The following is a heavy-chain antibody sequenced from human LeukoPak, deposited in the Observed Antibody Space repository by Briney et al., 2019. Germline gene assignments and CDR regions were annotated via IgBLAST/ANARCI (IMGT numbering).Heavy chain of an antibody. CDR1: GYTFTSYG. Sequence: ASVKVSCKASGYTFTSYGISWVRQAPGQGLEWMGWISAYNGNTNYAQKLQGRVTMTTDTSTSTAYMELRSLRSDDTAVYYCARVSITMVRGVLVDPWGQGTLVTVSS. CDR3: ARVSITMVRGVLVDP. CDR2: ISAYNGNT. J-gene: IGHJ5*02. D-gene: IGHD3-10*01. V-gene: IGHV1-18*01.